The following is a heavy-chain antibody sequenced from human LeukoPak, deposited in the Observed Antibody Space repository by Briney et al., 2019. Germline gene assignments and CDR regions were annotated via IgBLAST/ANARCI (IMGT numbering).Heavy chain of an antibody. CDR2: ISSSSSYI. Sequence: GGSLRLSCAASGFTFSSYSMNWVRQAPGKGLEWVSSISSSSSYIYYADSVKGRFTISRDNAKNSLYLQMNSLGAEDTAVYYCARRYCSSTSCYISYYYMDVWGKGTTVTVSS. V-gene: IGHV3-21*01. CDR1: GFTFSSYS. J-gene: IGHJ6*03. CDR3: ARRYCSSTSCYISYYYMDV. D-gene: IGHD2-2*02.